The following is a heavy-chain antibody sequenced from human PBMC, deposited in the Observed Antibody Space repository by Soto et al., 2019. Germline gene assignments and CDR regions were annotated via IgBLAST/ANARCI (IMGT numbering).Heavy chain of an antibody. J-gene: IGHJ4*02. CDR1: GGSVSSGHFY. CDR3: ARSGSGSGWL. V-gene: IGHV4-61*01. CDR2: IYYSGST. D-gene: IGHD6-19*01. Sequence: QVQLQESGPGLVKPSETLSLTCTVSGGSVSSGHFYWSWIRQPPGKGLEWIGYIYYSGSTKYNPSLRSRVTILVDTSKNQFSLKLTSVTAADTAVYYCARSGSGSGWLWGQGTLVTVSS.